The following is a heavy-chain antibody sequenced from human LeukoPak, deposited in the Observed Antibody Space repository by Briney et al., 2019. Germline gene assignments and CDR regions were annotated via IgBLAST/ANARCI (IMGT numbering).Heavy chain of an antibody. CDR3: AKDRSGSLPRGFDY. CDR2: ISTDGIGT. J-gene: IGHJ4*02. D-gene: IGHD2-15*01. V-gene: IGHV3-64*04. CDR1: GFSFSTYA. Sequence: GGSLRLSCAASGFSFSTYAMHWVRQAPGKGLEYISAISTDGIGTYYAKSVKGRFTISRDNSKNTLYLQMNSLRAEDTAVYYCAKDRSGSLPRGFDYWGQGTLVTVSS.